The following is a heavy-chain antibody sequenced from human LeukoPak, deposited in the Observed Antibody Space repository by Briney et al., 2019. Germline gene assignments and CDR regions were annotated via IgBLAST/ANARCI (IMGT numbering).Heavy chain of an antibody. CDR1: GFTFDDYG. Sequence: GGSLRLSCAASGFTFDDYGMSWVRQAPGKGVEWVSGINGNGGSTGYADSVKGRFTVSRDNAKNSLYLQMNSLRAEDTALYYCARDRGYCSGGSCSFDYWGQGTLVTVSS. D-gene: IGHD2-15*01. CDR3: ARDRGYCSGGSCSFDY. V-gene: IGHV3-20*04. CDR2: INGNGGST. J-gene: IGHJ4*02.